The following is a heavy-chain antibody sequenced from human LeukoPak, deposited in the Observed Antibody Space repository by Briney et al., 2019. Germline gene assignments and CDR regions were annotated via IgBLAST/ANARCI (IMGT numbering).Heavy chain of an antibody. CDR1: GGSISSYY. CDR2: IYYSGST. CDR3: ARVSGTYYYDSSGYYYHDAFDI. D-gene: IGHD3-22*01. V-gene: IGHV4-59*01. J-gene: IGHJ3*02. Sequence: SETLSLTCTVSGGSISSYYWSWIRQPPGKGLEWIGYIYYSGSTNYNPSLKSRVTISVDTSKNQFYLKLSSVTAADTAVYYCARVSGTYYYDSSGYYYHDAFDIWGQGTMVTVSS.